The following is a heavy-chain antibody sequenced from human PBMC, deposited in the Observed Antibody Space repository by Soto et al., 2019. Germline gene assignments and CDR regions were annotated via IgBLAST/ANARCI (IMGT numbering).Heavy chain of an antibody. CDR1: GFTFSSYS. V-gene: IGHV3-48*02. CDR3: ARDSRVVIMEYPYYYGMDV. Sequence: GGSLRLSCAASGFTFSSYSRNWVGQAPGKGLEWVSYISSSSSTIYYADSVKGRFTISRDNAKNSLYLQMNSLRDEDTAVYYCARDSRVVIMEYPYYYGMDVWGQGTTVTVS. J-gene: IGHJ6*02. CDR2: ISSSSSTI. D-gene: IGHD3-3*01.